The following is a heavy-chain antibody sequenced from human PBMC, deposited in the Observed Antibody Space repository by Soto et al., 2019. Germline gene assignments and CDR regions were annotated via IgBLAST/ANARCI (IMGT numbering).Heavy chain of an antibody. CDR1: GFTFSSYG. Sequence: QVQLVESGGGVVQPGRSLRLSCAASGFTFSSYGMHWVRQAPGKGLEWVAVIWYDGSNKYYADSVKGRFTISRDNSKNTLYLQMNSLRAEDTAVYYCARAPTHCSGGSCYYYYYMDVWGKGTTVTVSS. J-gene: IGHJ6*03. V-gene: IGHV3-33*01. CDR2: IWYDGSNK. D-gene: IGHD2-15*01. CDR3: ARAPTHCSGGSCYYYYYMDV.